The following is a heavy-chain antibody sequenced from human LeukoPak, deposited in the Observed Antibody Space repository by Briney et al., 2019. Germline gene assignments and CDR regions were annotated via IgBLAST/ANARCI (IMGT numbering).Heavy chain of an antibody. CDR2: IWYDGSNK. J-gene: IGHJ4*02. D-gene: IGHD4-23*01. CDR3: ARTRDGGKASIDY. CDR1: GFTFSNYE. Sequence: PGGSLRLSCAASGFTFSNYEMKWVRQAPGKGLEWVAVIWYDGSNKYYADSVKGRFTISRDNSKNTLYLQMNSLRVEDTAVYYCARTRDGGKASIDYWGQGTLVTVSS. V-gene: IGHV3-33*08.